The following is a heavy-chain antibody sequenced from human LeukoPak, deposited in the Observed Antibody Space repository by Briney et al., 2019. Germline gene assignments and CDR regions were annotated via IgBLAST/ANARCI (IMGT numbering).Heavy chain of an antibody. V-gene: IGHV3-64D*09. J-gene: IGHJ4*02. CDR2: ISSDGVTT. CDR3: VKAMATYGYRVPFDY. D-gene: IGHD5-18*01. CDR1: GFTFSSYA. Sequence: GGSLRLSCSASGFTFSSYAMHWVRQAPGKGLEYVSAISSDGVTTYYADSVKGRFTISRDNSKNTLYLQMSSLRAEDAAVYYCVKAMATYGYRVPFDYWGQGTLVTVSS.